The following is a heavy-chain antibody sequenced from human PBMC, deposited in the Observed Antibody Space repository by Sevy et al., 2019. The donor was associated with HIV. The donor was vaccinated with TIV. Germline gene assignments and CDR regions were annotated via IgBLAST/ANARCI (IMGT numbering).Heavy chain of an antibody. J-gene: IGHJ4*02. CDR3: ARAQQVTMLVVIGGLYFDF. D-gene: IGHD3-22*01. V-gene: IGHV3-7*01. CDR1: GFTFSSYW. Sequence: HGGSLRLSCAASGFTFSSYWMTWVRQAPGKGLEWVANIKQDMSEKYYADSVNGRFTISRDNARHSLYLQMESLRAEDTAVYYCARAQQVTMLVVIGGLYFDFWGQGTLVTVSS. CDR2: IKQDMSEK.